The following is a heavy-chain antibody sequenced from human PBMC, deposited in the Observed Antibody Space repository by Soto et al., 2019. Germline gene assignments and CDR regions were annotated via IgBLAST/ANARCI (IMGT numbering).Heavy chain of an antibody. D-gene: IGHD2-15*01. Sequence: QVQLVESGGGVVQPGRSLRLSCAASGFTFSSYAMHWVRQAPGKGLEWVAVISYDGSNKYYADSVKGRFTISRDNSKNTLELQMNSLGGEGTALYLFARGFSGGYFGRNWSLFFDYWGQGTLVTVSS. CDR2: ISYDGSNK. CDR1: GFTFSSYA. CDR3: ARGFSGGYFGRNWSLFFDY. V-gene: IGHV3-30-3*01. J-gene: IGHJ4*02.